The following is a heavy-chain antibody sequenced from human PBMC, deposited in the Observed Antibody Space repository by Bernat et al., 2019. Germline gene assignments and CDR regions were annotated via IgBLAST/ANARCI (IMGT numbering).Heavy chain of an antibody. CDR3: AKGGYDSAFDI. V-gene: IGHV3-30*18. CDR1: GFTFSSYG. D-gene: IGHD5-12*01. CDR2: ISYDGSNK. J-gene: IGHJ3*02. Sequence: QVQLVESGGGVVQPGRSLRLSCAASGFTFSSYGMHWVRQAPGKGLAWVAVISYDGSNKYYADSVKGRFTISRDNSKNTLYLQMNSLRAEDTAVYYCAKGGYDSAFDIWGQGTMVTVSS.